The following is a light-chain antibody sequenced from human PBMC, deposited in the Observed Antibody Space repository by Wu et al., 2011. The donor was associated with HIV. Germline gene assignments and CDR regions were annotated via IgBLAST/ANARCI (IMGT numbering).Light chain of an antibody. Sequence: IVLTQSPGTLSLPPGERATLSCRVSQSIVRSYLAWYQQTPGQAPRLLIYGASSRATGIPDRFSGSGSGTDFTLTISSLEPEDFAVYYCQQRSNWPGTFGQGTKVEIK. CDR3: QQRSNWPGT. CDR1: QSIVRSY. V-gene: IGKV3-11*01. J-gene: IGKJ1*01. CDR2: GAS.